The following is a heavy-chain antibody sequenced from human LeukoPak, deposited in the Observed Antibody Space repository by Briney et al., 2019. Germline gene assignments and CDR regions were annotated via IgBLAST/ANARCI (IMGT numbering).Heavy chain of an antibody. CDR2: ISGSSSYI. V-gene: IGHV3-21*01. CDR3: ARAGDSYGSGSYANQRGPYYYYGFDV. J-gene: IGHJ6*02. CDR1: GFTFSSYA. D-gene: IGHD3-10*01. Sequence: PGGSLRLSCAASGFTFSSYAMSWVRQAPGKGLEWVSAISGSSSYIFYADSVKGRFTISRDNAKNSLYLQMSSLRAEDTAVYYCARAGDSYGSGSYANQRGPYYYYGFDVWGQGTTVTVSS.